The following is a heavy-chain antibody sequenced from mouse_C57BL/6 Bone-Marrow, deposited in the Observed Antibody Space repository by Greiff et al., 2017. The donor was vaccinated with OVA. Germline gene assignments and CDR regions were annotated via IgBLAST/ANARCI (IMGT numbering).Heavy chain of an antibody. V-gene: IGHV1-81*01. J-gene: IGHJ1*03. CDR3: ARWIIRIHWYFDV. CDR1: GYTFTSYG. CDR2: IYPRSGNT. Sequence: QVQLQQSGAELARPGASVKLSCKASGYTFTSYGISWVKQRTGQGLEWIGEIYPRSGNTYYNEKFKGKATLTADKSSSTAYMELRSLTSEDSAVYVCARWIIRIHWYFDVWGTGTTVTVSS. D-gene: IGHD5-1-1*01.